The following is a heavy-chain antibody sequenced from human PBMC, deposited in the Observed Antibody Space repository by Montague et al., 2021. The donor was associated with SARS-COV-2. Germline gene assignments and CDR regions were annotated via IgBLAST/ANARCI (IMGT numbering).Heavy chain of an antibody. CDR1: GFSLSTSGMC. CDR2: IDWDDDK. J-gene: IGHJ4*02. V-gene: IGHV2-70*11. CDR3: ARTFYGILTGYSQWGFDY. D-gene: IGHD3-9*01. Sequence: PALVTPTQTLTLTCTFSGFSLSTSGMCVSWIRQPPGKALEWLARIDWDDDKYYSTSLKTRLTISKDTSKNQVVLTMTNMDPGDTATYYWARTFYGILTGYSQWGFDYWGQGTLVTVSS.